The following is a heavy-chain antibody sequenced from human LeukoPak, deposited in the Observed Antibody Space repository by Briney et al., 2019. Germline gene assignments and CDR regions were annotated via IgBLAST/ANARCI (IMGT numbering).Heavy chain of an antibody. CDR2: IYYSGST. J-gene: IGHJ4*02. D-gene: IGHD3-22*01. CDR1: GGSISSSSYY. CDR3: ARVGITVNY. V-gene: IGHV4-30-4*08. Sequence: SETLSLTCTVSGGSISSSSYYWGWIRQPPGKGLEWIGYIYYSGSTYYNPSLKSRVTISVDTSKNQFSLKLSSVTAADTAVYYCARVGITVNYWGQGTLVTVSS.